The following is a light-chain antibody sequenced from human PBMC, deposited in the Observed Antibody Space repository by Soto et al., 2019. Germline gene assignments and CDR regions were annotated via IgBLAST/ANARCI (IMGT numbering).Light chain of an antibody. CDR2: GAA. Sequence: EIVMTQSPATLSVSPGERATLSCGASQSVSNNLAWYQQKPGQAPRLLIYGAATRATGIPARFSGSGSWTAFTLTISSMQSEDFAVYYCQQYNNWPPLTFGGGTKVEIK. CDR1: QSVSNN. J-gene: IGKJ4*01. V-gene: IGKV3-15*01. CDR3: QQYNNWPPLT.